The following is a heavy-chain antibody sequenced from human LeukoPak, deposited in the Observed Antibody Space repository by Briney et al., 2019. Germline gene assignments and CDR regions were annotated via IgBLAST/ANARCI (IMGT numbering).Heavy chain of an antibody. D-gene: IGHD5-12*01. CDR2: TYYRSKWFR. CDR3: ARGFNEATPGAFDI. CDR1: GDSIYGNRAA. Sequence: SQTLSLTCAISGDSIYGNRAAWNGLRQSPSRALEGLGRTYYRSKWFRDYGVPVKSRITIDPDTSKNQFSLQLNSVTPDDTAVYYCARGFNEATPGAFDIWGQGTMVTVSS. J-gene: IGHJ3*02. V-gene: IGHV6-1*01.